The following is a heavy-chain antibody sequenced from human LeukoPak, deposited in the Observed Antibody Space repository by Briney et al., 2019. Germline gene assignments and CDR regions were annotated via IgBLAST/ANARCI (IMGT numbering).Heavy chain of an antibody. V-gene: IGHV3-21*01. CDR3: ARDPTTVTFYYYYMDV. J-gene: IGHJ6*03. D-gene: IGHD4-17*01. CDR2: ISSSSSYI. CDR1: GFTFSSYS. Sequence: GGSLRLSCAASGFTFSSYSMNWVRQAPGKGLEWVSSISSSSSYIYYADSVKGRFTICRDNAKNSLYLQMNSLRAEDTAVYYCARDPTTVTFYYYYMDVWGKGTTVTVSS.